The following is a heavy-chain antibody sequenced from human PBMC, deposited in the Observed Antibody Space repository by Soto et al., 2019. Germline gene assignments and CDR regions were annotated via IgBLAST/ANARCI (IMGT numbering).Heavy chain of an antibody. CDR2: IIPSFGTA. CDR3: ARDPSRGSGRRLYYYYGMDV. Sequence: QVQLVQSGAEVKKPGSSVKVSCKASGGTFSSYAISWVRQAPGQGLEWMGGIIPSFGTANYAQKFQGRVTITADKSTSTAYMELSSLRSEDTAVYYCARDPSRGSGRRLYYYYGMDVWGQGTTVTVSS. D-gene: IGHD3-10*01. V-gene: IGHV1-69*06. J-gene: IGHJ6*02. CDR1: GGTFSSYA.